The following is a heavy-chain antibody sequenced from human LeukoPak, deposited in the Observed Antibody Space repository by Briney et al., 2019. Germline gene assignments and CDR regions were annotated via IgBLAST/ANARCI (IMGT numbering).Heavy chain of an antibody. V-gene: IGHV4-31*03. Sequence: PSQTLSLTCTVSGGSISSGGYYWSWIRQHPGKGLEWIGYIYYSGSTYYNPSLKSRVTISVDTSKNQFSLKLSSVTAADTAVYYCAIDGRYYDSSGYLDWGQGTLVTVSS. CDR3: AIDGRYYDSSGYLD. D-gene: IGHD3-22*01. J-gene: IGHJ1*01. CDR2: IYYSGST. CDR1: GGSISSGGYY.